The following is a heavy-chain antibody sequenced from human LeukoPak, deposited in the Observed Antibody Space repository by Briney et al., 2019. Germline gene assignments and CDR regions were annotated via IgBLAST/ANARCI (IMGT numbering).Heavy chain of an antibody. D-gene: IGHD3-22*01. CDR1: GFTVSSNY. J-gene: IGHJ4*02. CDR3: ARDLVGGWDDSSGYYYGYFDY. Sequence: PGGSLRLSCVVSGFTVSSNYMSWVRQAPGKGLEWVAVISYDGNNKYYADSVKGRFTISRDNSKNTLYLQMNSLRAEDTAVYYCARDLVGGWDDSSGYYYGYFDYWGQGTLVTVSS. CDR2: ISYDGNNK. V-gene: IGHV3-30-3*01.